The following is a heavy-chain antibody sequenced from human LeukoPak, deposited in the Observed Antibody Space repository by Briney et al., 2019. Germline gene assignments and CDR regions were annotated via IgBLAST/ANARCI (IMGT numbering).Heavy chain of an antibody. CDR1: GFTFDDYA. D-gene: IGHD6-19*01. Sequence: PGGSLRLSCAASGFTFDDYAMHWVRQAPGKGLEWVSGISWNSGSIGYVDSVKGRFTISRDNAKNSLYLQMNSLRAEDTALYYCAKDNGGWFGNWFDPWGQGTLVTVSS. J-gene: IGHJ5*02. CDR2: ISWNSGSI. V-gene: IGHV3-9*01. CDR3: AKDNGGWFGNWFDP.